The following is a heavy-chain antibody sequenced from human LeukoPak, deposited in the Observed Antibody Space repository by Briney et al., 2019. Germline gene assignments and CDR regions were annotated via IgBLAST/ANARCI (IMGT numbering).Heavy chain of an antibody. V-gene: IGHV3-23*01. CDR2: ISSGGDST. J-gene: IGHJ4*02. Sequence: GGSLRLSCAAPGFTFSSYAMSWVRQAPGKGLEWVSAISSGGDSTYSADSVKGRFTISRDNSKTTMYLQMNSLRAEDTAVYYCAKVGGREDFFDSWGQGTLVTVSS. CDR1: GFTFSSYA. CDR3: AKVGGREDFFDS. D-gene: IGHD2-15*01.